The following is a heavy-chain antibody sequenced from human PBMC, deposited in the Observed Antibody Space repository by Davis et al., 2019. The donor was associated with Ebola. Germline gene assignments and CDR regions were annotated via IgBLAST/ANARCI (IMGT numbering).Heavy chain of an antibody. V-gene: IGHV1-2*06. CDR3: ARDRGYCSGGSCLGILDY. CDR1: GYTFTSYG. Sequence: AASVKVSCKASGYTFTSYGISWVRQAPGQGLEWMGRINPNSGGTNYAQKFQGRVTMTRDTSISTAYMELSRLRSDDTAVYYCARDRGYCSGGSCLGILDYWGQGTLVTVSS. J-gene: IGHJ4*02. CDR2: INPNSGGT. D-gene: IGHD2-15*01.